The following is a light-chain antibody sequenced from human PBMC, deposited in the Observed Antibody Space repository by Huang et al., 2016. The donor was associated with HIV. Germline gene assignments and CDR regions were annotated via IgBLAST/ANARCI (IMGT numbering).Light chain of an antibody. Sequence: DIQMTQSPSFLSASVGDRVTITCRASQGITKSLVWYQQKPGKAPKLLLFATSRLERGVPSRFSGSGSGTDFTLTISSLQPEDFATYYCQQYYNTPYTFGQGTKLEIK. J-gene: IGKJ2*01. CDR1: QGITKS. CDR3: QQYYNTPYT. V-gene: IGKV1-NL1*01. CDR2: ATS.